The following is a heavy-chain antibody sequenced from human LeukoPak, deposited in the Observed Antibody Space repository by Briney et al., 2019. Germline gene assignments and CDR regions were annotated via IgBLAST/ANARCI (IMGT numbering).Heavy chain of an antibody. D-gene: IGHD6-19*01. CDR3: ARSIAVAGTPFDY. CDR1: GGSISSYY. Sequence: SETLSLTCTVSGGSISSYYWSWIRQPPGKGLEWIGEINHSGSTNYNPSLKSRVTISVDTSKNQFSLKLSSVTAADTAVYYCARSIAVAGTPFDYWGQGTLVTVSS. J-gene: IGHJ4*02. CDR2: INHSGST. V-gene: IGHV4-34*01.